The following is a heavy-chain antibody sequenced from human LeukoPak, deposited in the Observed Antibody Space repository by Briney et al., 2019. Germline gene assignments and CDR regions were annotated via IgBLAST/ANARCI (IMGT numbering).Heavy chain of an antibody. CDR2: IYYSGST. V-gene: IGHV4-39*01. CDR3: ARIRPTAMVDY. Sequence: SETLSLTCTVSGGSISSSSYYWGWIRQPPGKGLEWIGSIYYSGSTYYNPSLKSRVTISVDTSKNQFSLKLSSVTAADTAVYYSARIRPTAMVDYWGQGTLVTVSS. J-gene: IGHJ4*02. CDR1: GGSISSSSYY. D-gene: IGHD5-18*01.